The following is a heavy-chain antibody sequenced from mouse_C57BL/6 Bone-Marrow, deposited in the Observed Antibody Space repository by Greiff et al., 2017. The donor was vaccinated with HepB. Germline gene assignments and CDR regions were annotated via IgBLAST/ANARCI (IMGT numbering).Heavy chain of an antibody. CDR2: INPGSGGT. Sequence: VQLQQSGAELVRPGTSVKVSCKASGYAFTNYLIEWVKQRPGQGLEWIGVINPGSGGTNYNEKFKGKATLTADKSSSTAYMQLSSLTSEDSAVYFCARGVTTGWWYFDVWGTGTTVTVSS. D-gene: IGHD1-1*01. J-gene: IGHJ1*03. CDR1: GYAFTNYL. V-gene: IGHV1-54*01. CDR3: ARGVTTGWWYFDV.